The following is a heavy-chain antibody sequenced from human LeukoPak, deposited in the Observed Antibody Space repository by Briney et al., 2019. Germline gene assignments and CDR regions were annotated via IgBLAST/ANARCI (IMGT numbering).Heavy chain of an antibody. J-gene: IGHJ4*02. Sequence: GASVKVSCKASGGTFSSYAISWVRQAPGQGLEWMGGIIPIFGTANYAQKFQGRVTVTADKSTSTAYMELSSLRSEDTAVYYCASLSGVWSAFDYWGQGTLVTVSS. V-gene: IGHV1-69*06. CDR3: ASLSGVWSAFDY. D-gene: IGHD3-10*01. CDR1: GGTFSSYA. CDR2: IIPIFGTA.